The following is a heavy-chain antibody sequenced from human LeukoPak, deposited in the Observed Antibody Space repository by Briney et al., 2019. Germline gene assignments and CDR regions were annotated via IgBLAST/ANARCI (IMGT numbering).Heavy chain of an antibody. CDR2: ISYDGSNK. J-gene: IGHJ4*02. Sequence: PGRSLRLSCAASGFTFSSYGMHWVRQAPGKELEWVAVISYDGSNKYYADSVKGRFTISRDNSKNTLYLQMNSLRAEDTAVYYCAKSRVITMVRGVPTDYWGQGTLVTVSS. V-gene: IGHV3-30*18. CDR3: AKSRVITMVRGVPTDY. CDR1: GFTFSSYG. D-gene: IGHD3-10*01.